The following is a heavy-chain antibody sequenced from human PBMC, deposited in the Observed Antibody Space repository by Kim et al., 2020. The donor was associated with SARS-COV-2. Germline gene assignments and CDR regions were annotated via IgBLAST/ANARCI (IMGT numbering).Heavy chain of an antibody. D-gene: IGHD3-10*01. CDR2: FNPNSGNT. Sequence: ASVKVSCKASGYTLTRYSINWVRQAPGQGFEWMGWFNPNSGNTGYAQKFQGRITMTKDTSTSTAYMELSGLRFEDTAVYYCARGRFTWVFGFTLWSDGVW. CDR3: ARGRFTWVFGFTLWSDGV. V-gene: IGHV1-8*01. CDR1: GYTLTRYS. J-gene: IGHJ3*01.